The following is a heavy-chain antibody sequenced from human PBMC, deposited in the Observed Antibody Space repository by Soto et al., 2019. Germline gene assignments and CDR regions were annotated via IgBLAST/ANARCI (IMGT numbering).Heavy chain of an antibody. J-gene: IGHJ6*02. V-gene: IGHV3-15*01. D-gene: IGHD2-2*02. Sequence: GGSLRLSCAASGFTVSNAWMSWVRQAPGKGLEWIGRIKSKIDGGTTDYAAPVKGRFTFSRDDSTDILYLQMNSLKTEDTAVYYCTTGGYCTSTSCYRGYYYLGLNVWGQGTTVTVSS. CDR3: TTGGYCTSTSCYRGYYYLGLNV. CDR2: IKSKIDGGTT. CDR1: GFTVSNAW.